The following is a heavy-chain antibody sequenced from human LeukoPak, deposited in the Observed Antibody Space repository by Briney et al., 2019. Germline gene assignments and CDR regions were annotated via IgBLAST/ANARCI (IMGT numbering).Heavy chain of an antibody. J-gene: IGHJ3*02. D-gene: IGHD6-25*01. CDR3: ARSLAAGFDI. V-gene: IGHV3-7*04. CDR2: VKQDGSEK. CDR1: GFTLSRYW. Sequence: GGSLRLSCAASGFTLSRYWMSWVRQAPGKGLEWVANVKQDGSEKYYVDSVKGRFTISRDNAKNSLSLQMNSLRAEDTAVYYCARSLAAGFDIWGQGTMVTVSS.